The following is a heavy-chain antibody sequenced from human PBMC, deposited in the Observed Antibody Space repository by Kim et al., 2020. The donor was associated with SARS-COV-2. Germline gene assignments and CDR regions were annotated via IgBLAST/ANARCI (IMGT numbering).Heavy chain of an antibody. V-gene: IGHV3-74*01. Sequence: GGSLRLSCAASGFSFSNNWMYWVRQAPGKGLVWVSRIDNDGSITNYADSVKGXFIISRDNGKNTLYLQMKSLRAEDTAVYYCAKVGYDWSIDYWGQGTLVTVXS. CDR2: IDNDGSIT. CDR1: GFSFSNNW. CDR3: AKVGYDWSIDY. D-gene: IGHD3-9*01. J-gene: IGHJ4*02.